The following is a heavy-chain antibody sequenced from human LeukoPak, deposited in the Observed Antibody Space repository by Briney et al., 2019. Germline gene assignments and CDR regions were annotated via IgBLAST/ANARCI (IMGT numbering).Heavy chain of an antibody. CDR2: IYYSGST. CDR1: GGSISSGGYS. J-gene: IGHJ4*02. Sequence: SETLSLTCAVSGGSISSGGYSWSWIRQPPGKGLEWIGYIYYSGSTNYNPSLKSRVTISVDTSKNQFSLKLSSVTAADTAVYYCARAAAAGTLIDWGQGTLVTVSS. V-gene: IGHV4-61*08. CDR3: ARAAAAGTLID. D-gene: IGHD6-13*01.